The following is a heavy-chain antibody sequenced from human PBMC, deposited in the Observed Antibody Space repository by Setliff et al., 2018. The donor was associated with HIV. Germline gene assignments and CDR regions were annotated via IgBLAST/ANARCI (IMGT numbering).Heavy chain of an antibody. CDR2: IYYSGST. Sequence: SETLSLTCAVSGYSISSGYYWSWIRQHPGKGLEWIGYIYYSGSTYYSPSLKSRVTISEDTSKNQFSLKMRSVTAADTAVYYCATSPAGEILGSRPFYFDYWGQGTLVTVSS. J-gene: IGHJ4*02. CDR3: ATSPAGEILGSRPFYFDY. CDR1: GYSISSGYY. V-gene: IGHV4-31*11. D-gene: IGHD3-10*01.